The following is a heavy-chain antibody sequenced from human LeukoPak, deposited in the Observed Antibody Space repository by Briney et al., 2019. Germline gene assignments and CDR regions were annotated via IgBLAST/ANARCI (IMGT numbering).Heavy chain of an antibody. CDR3: ARDGELGYCSGGSCYAAAMLDAFDI. D-gene: IGHD2-15*01. J-gene: IGHJ3*02. CDR2: ISGSGGST. V-gene: IGHV3-23*01. CDR1: GFTFSSYA. Sequence: GGSLRLSCAASGFTFSSYAMSWVRQAPGKGLEWVSAISGSGGSTYYADSVKGRFTISRDNSKNTLYLQMNSLRAEDTAVYYCARDGELGYCSGGSCYAAAMLDAFDIWGQGTMVTVSS.